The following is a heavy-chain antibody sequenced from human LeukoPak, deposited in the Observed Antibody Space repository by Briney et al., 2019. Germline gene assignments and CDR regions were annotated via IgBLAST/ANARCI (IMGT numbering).Heavy chain of an antibody. Sequence: GGSLRLSCAASGFTFSSYGMHWVRQAPGKGLEWVAVIWYDGSNKYYADSVKGRFTISRDNSKNTLYLQINSLRAEDTAVYYCARDSLDYYDSSGYSSAFDIWGQGTMVTVSS. CDR1: GFTFSSYG. D-gene: IGHD3-22*01. V-gene: IGHV3-33*01. J-gene: IGHJ3*02. CDR2: IWYDGSNK. CDR3: ARDSLDYYDSSGYSSAFDI.